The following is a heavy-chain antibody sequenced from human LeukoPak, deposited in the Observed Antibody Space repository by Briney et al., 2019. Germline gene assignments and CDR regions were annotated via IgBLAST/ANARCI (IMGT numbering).Heavy chain of an antibody. CDR2: ISGSGGST. D-gene: IGHD2-2*01. CDR3: AREGCGSTSCLYYFDY. Sequence: PGGSLRLSCAASGFTFSSYAMSWVRQAPGKGLEWVSAISGSGGSTYYADSVKGRFTISRDNSKNTLYLQMNSLRAEDTAVYYCAREGCGSTSCLYYFDYWGQGTLVTVSS. V-gene: IGHV3-23*01. CDR1: GFTFSSYA. J-gene: IGHJ4*02.